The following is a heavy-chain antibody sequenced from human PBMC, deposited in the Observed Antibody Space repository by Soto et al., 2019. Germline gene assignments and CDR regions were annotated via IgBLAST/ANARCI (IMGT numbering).Heavy chain of an antibody. D-gene: IGHD3-10*01. CDR1: GFTFGSYW. CDR3: SREALWFGESLRS. J-gene: IGHJ4*02. V-gene: IGHV3-74*01. CDR2: INGDGSRI. Sequence: EVQLVESGGGSVQTGGSLKISCAASGFTFGSYWMDWVRQAPVKGLVWVSRINGDGSRITYADSVKGRFTISRDNAQNTLYLQMNSLRADDSAVYYCSREALWFGESLRSGGQGTLVTVSS.